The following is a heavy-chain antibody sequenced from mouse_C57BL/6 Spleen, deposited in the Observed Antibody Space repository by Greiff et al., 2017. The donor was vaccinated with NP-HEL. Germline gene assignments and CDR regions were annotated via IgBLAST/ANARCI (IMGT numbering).Heavy chain of an antibody. CDR1: GYTFTDYE. CDR2: IDPETGGT. CDR3: TRREGYSNYDYFDY. V-gene: IGHV1-15*01. Sequence: QVQLQQSGAELVRPGASVTLSCKASGYTFTDYEMHWVKQTPVHGLEWIGAIDPETGGTAYNQKFKGKAILTADKSSSTAYMELRSLTSEDSAVYYCTRREGYSNYDYFDYWGQGTTLTVSS. J-gene: IGHJ2*01. D-gene: IGHD2-5*01.